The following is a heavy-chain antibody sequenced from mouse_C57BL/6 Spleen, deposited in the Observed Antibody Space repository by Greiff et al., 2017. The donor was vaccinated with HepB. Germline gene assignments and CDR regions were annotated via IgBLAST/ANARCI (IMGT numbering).Heavy chain of an antibody. Sequence: VQLQQPGAELVMPGASVKLSCKASGYTFTSYWMHWVKQRPGQGLEWIGEIDPSDSYTNYNQKFKGKSTLTVDKSSSTAYMQLSSLTSEDSAVYYCARKGVYYDFDDWGQGTTLTVSS. CDR2: IDPSDSYT. J-gene: IGHJ2*01. V-gene: IGHV1-69*01. D-gene: IGHD2-4*01. CDR3: ARKGVYYDFDD. CDR1: GYTFTSYW.